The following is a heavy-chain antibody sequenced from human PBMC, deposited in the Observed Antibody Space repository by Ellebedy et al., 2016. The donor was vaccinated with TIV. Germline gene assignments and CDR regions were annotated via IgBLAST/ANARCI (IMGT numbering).Heavy chain of an antibody. CDR1: GGTFSSYA. J-gene: IGHJ2*01. V-gene: IGHV1-69*05. Sequence: SVKVSCXASGGTFSSYAISWVRQAPGQGLEWMGGIIPIFGTANYAQKFQGRVTMTRDTSTSTVYMELSSLRSEDTAVYYCARVLRWYFDLWGRGTLVTVSS. CDR2: IIPIFGTA. CDR3: ARVLRWYFDL.